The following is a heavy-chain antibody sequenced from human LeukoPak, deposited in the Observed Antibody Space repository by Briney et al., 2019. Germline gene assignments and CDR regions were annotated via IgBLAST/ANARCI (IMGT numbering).Heavy chain of an antibody. Sequence: SETLSLTCAVYGGFFSGYYWSWIRQPPGKGLEWIGEINHSGSTNYNPSLKSRVTISVDTSKNQFSLKLSSVTAADTAVYYCARDKRVAGIYCWGQGTLVTVSS. CDR1: GGFFSGYY. CDR3: ARDKRVAGIYC. J-gene: IGHJ4*02. D-gene: IGHD6-19*01. V-gene: IGHV4-34*01. CDR2: INHSGST.